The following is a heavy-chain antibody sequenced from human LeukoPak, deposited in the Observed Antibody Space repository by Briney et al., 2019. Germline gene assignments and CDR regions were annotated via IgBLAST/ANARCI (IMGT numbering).Heavy chain of an antibody. D-gene: IGHD6-6*01. CDR3: AREFEYRTSGAGY. CDR1: GFTFSSYS. V-gene: IGHV3-21*01. J-gene: IGHJ4*02. CDR2: MSINSGLK. Sequence: GGSLRLSCAASGFTFSSYSMNWVRQAPGKGLEWVSSMSINSGLKYHADSVKGRFTISGDNAKNSLYLQMNSLRAEDTAVYYCAREFEYRTSGAGYWGQGTLVTVSS.